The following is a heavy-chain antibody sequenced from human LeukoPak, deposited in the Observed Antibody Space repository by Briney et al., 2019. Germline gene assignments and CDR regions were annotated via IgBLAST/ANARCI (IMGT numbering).Heavy chain of an antibody. J-gene: IGHJ5*02. D-gene: IGHD3-3*01. Sequence: SVKVSCKASGGTFSSYAISWVRQAPGQGLEWMGGIIPIFGTANYAQKCQGRVTTTTDESTSTAYMELSSLRSEDTAVYYCAGGVLRFLEWSSPSRTSWFDPWGQGTLVTVSS. CDR1: GGTFSSYA. V-gene: IGHV1-69*05. CDR3: AGGVLRFLEWSSPSRTSWFDP. CDR2: IIPIFGTA.